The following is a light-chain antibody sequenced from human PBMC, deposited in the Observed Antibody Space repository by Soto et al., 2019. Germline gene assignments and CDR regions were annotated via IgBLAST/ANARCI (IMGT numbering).Light chain of an antibody. J-gene: IGLJ1*01. CDR3: CSYAGDSYV. V-gene: IGLV2-23*02. Sequence: QSVLTQPASVSGSPGQSITISCTGTSSDVGNYNLVSWYQQHPGKAPKLMIYDVSKRPSGVSNRFSGSKSGNTASMTISGFLADDEADYYCCSYAGDSYVFGTGTKVTVL. CDR1: SSDVGNYNL. CDR2: DVS.